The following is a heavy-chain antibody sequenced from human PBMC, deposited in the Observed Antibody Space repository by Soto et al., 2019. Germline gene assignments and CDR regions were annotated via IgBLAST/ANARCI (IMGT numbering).Heavy chain of an antibody. V-gene: IGHV1-69*13. D-gene: IGHD3-10*01. CDR1: GGTFSSYA. J-gene: IGHJ6*02. Sequence: VASVKVSCKASGGTFSSYAISWVRQAPGQGLEWMGGIIPIFGTANYAQKFQGRVTITADESTSTAYMELSSLRSEDTAVYYCARDVPSWAPYYYGSGTQTRYGMDVWGQGTTVTVSS. CDR2: IIPIFGTA. CDR3: ARDVPSWAPYYYGSGTQTRYGMDV.